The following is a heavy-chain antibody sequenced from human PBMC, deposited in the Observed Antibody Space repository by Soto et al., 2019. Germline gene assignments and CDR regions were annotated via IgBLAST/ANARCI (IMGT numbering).Heavy chain of an antibody. CDR2: MYYSGST. J-gene: IGHJ4*02. CDR1: GGSMRSYY. Sequence: SETLSLTCTVSGGSMRSYYWGWLRQPPGQGLEWIGYMYYSGSTNYNPSLKSRVTLLVDTSKNQFSLQLNSVTAADTAVYYCARSMKIKMTTTYFDYCGQGTLVPVSS. D-gene: IGHD4-4*01. CDR3: ARSMKIKMTTTYFDY. V-gene: IGHV4-59*08.